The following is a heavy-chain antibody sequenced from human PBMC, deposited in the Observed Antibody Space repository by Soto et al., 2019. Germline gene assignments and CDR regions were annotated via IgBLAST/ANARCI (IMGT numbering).Heavy chain of an antibody. CDR3: ARDWGIVVVTPPHDY. CDR2: ISYDGSNK. Sequence: PGGSLRLSCAASGFTFSSYAMHWVRQAPGKGLEWVAVISYDGSNKYYADSVKGRFTISRDNSKNTLYLQMNSLRAEDTAVYYCARDWGIVVVTPPHDYWGQGTLVTVSS. D-gene: IGHD3-22*01. J-gene: IGHJ4*02. CDR1: GFTFSSYA. V-gene: IGHV3-30-3*01.